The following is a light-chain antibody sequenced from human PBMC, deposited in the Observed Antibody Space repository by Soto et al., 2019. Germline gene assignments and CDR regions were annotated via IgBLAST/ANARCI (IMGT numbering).Light chain of an antibody. Sequence: QSALTQPASLSGSPGQSITISCTGTSSDVGGYNYVSWYQQHPGKAPKLMIYEVSNRPSGVSNRFSGSKSGNTASLTISGLQAEDEADYYCSLYTSSSTYVVFGGGTKLTVL. CDR1: SSDVGGYNY. V-gene: IGLV2-14*01. CDR2: EVS. J-gene: IGLJ2*01. CDR3: SLYTSSSTYVV.